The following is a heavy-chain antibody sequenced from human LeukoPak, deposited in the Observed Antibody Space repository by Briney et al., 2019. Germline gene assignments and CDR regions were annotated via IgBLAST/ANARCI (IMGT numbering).Heavy chain of an antibody. V-gene: IGHV3-21*01. CDR1: GFTFSSYS. Sequence: PGGSLRLSCAASGFTFSSYSMNWVRQAPGKGLEWVSSISSSSSYIYYADSVKGRFTISRDNAKNSLYLQMNSLRAEDTAVYYCARVAFCGGDCYPYPAAFDYWGQGTLVTVSS. CDR3: ARVAFCGGDCYPYPAAFDY. J-gene: IGHJ4*02. D-gene: IGHD2-21*01. CDR2: ISSSSSYI.